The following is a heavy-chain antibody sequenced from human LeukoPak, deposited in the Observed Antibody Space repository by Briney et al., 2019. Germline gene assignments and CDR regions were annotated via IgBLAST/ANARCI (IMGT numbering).Heavy chain of an antibody. D-gene: IGHD3-10*01. J-gene: IGHJ4*02. CDR2: ISGSGGST. Sequence: GGSLRLSCAASGFTFSSYAMSWVRQAPGKGLEWVSAISGSGGSTYYADSVKGRFTISRDNSMNTLYLQMNSLRAEDTAVYYCAKSAVRRMVRGVIFDYWGQGTLVTVSS. CDR1: GFTFSSYA. V-gene: IGHV3-23*01. CDR3: AKSAVRRMVRGVIFDY.